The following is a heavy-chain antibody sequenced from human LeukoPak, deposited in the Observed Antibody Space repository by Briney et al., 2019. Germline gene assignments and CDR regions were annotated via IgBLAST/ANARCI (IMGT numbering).Heavy chain of an antibody. CDR1: GYTFTSYG. D-gene: IGHD3-9*01. CDR3: ARASYDILTGYSGGTDY. J-gene: IGHJ4*02. Sequence: GASVTVSCKASGYTFTSYGISWVRQAPGQGLEWMGWISAYNGNTNYAQKLQGRVTMTTDTSTSTAYMELRSLRSDDTAVYYCARASYDILTGYSGGTDYWGQGTLVTVSS. CDR2: ISAYNGNT. V-gene: IGHV1-18*01.